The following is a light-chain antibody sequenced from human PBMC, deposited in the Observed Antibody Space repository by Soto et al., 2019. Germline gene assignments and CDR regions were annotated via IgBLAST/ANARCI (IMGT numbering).Light chain of an antibody. CDR2: AAS. CDR1: QDIRSD. CDR3: LQHNTYPRA. Sequence: DIQMTQSPASLSASVGDRVTITCRASQDIRSDLGWYQQKPGRAPKRLMFAASRLQSGVPSRFSGRGSGTEFTLTISSLQPEDLATYYCLQHNTYPRAFGQGTKVEMK. V-gene: IGKV1-17*01. J-gene: IGKJ1*01.